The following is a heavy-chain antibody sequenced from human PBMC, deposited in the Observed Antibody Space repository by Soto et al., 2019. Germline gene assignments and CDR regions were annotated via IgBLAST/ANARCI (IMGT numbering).Heavy chain of an antibody. Sequence: SVKVSCKASGGTFSSYAISWLRQSPGQGLEWMGGIIPIFGTANYAQKFQGRVTITADESTSTAYMELSSLRSEDTAVYYCARQLAYCGGDCYTEPIDYWGQGTPVTVSS. CDR1: GGTFSSYA. CDR2: IIPIFGTA. CDR3: ARQLAYCGGDCYTEPIDY. D-gene: IGHD2-21*02. J-gene: IGHJ4*02. V-gene: IGHV1-69*13.